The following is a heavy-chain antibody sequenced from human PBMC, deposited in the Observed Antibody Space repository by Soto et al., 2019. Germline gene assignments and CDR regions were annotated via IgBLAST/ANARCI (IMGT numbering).Heavy chain of an antibody. D-gene: IGHD2-2*01. CDR2: MNPNSGHT. V-gene: IGHV1-8*01. J-gene: IGHJ5*02. Sequence: QVQLVQSGAEVKKPGASVKVSCKASGYPFTSHDINWMRQATGQGLEWMGWMNPNSGHTNYAQKFQGRVTLTRDTSISPASMELTSLRSEDTAIYYCASDMSTTWGQGTLVTVSS. CDR3: ASDMSTT. CDR1: GYPFTSHD.